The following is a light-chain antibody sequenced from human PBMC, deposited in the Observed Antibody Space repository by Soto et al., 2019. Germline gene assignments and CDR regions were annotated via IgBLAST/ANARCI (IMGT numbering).Light chain of an antibody. CDR2: DDS. V-gene: IGLV3-21*02. Sequence: SYELTQPPSVSVAPGQTATITCGGKKIGFKSVNWYQQEAGQAPVLVVYDDSARPSGIPARFSGSSSGNTATLTISRVEAGAEAEYYCQVWHSDDHHYGFGTGTKVTV. CDR3: QVWHSDDHHYG. J-gene: IGLJ1*01. CDR1: KIGFKS.